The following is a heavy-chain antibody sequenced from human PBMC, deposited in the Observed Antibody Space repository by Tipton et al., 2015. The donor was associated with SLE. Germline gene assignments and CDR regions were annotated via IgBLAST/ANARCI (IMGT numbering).Heavy chain of an antibody. D-gene: IGHD3-22*01. CDR1: GFTFGDYA. J-gene: IGHJ1*01. CDR2: IRSKAYGGTT. Sequence: SLRLSCTASGFTFGDYAMSWVRQAPGKGLEWVGFIRSKAYGGTTEYAASVKGRFTISRDDPKSIAYLQMNSLKTEDTAVYYCTRDYDSSGYYPPQHWGQGSLFTVSS. V-gene: IGHV3-49*04. CDR3: TRDYDSSGYYPPQH.